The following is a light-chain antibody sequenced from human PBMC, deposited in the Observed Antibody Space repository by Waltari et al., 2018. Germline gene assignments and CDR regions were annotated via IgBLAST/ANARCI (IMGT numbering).Light chain of an antibody. Sequence: EIILTHSPATLSLSPGEIATLSCSASQSVSSSLAWSQQKPGQAPRLLIYGASRRATGIADRFSGSGSGTDFTLTISGLEPEDFAVYFCQQYKNWPHYTFGQGTKVEIK. J-gene: IGKJ2*01. CDR3: QQYKNWPHYT. V-gene: IGKV3-15*01. CDR1: QSVSSS. CDR2: GAS.